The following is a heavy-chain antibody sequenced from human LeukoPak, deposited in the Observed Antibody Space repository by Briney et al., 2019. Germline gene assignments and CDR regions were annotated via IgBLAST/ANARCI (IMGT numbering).Heavy chain of an antibody. Sequence: GGPLRLSCAVFGSGFPFSKAWMSWVRQAPGKGLEWVGRIKSKTDGGTTDYAAPVKGRFSILRDDPKNTLYLQMDNLKTEDTAVYYCTTVGIWNMIQGEDRWGQGTLVAVSS. CDR2: IKSKTDGGTT. CDR3: TTVGIWNMIQGEDR. J-gene: IGHJ5*02. V-gene: IGHV3-15*01. CDR1: GFPFSKAW. D-gene: IGHD1/OR15-1a*01.